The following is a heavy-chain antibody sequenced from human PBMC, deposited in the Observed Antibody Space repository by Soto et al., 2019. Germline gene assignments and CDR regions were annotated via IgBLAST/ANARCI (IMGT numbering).Heavy chain of an antibody. J-gene: IGHJ6*02. V-gene: IGHV5-10-1*01. CDR3: ARQQVGDHDGMDV. D-gene: IGHD4-17*01. CDR2: IDPSDSYT. CDR1: GYSFTSYW. Sequence: PGESLKISCKGSGYSFTSYWISWVRQMPGKGLEWMGRIDPSDSYTNYSPSLQGHVTISADKSISTAYLQWSSLKASDTAMHYCARQQVGDHDGMDVWGQGTTVTVSS.